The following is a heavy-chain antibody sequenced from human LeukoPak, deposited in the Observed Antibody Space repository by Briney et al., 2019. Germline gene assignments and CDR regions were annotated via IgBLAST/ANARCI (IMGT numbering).Heavy chain of an antibody. D-gene: IGHD2-21*02. J-gene: IGHJ4*02. V-gene: IGHV1-69*05. CDR1: GGTFSSYA. Sequence: SVKVSCKASGGTFSSYAISWVRQAPGQGLEWMGGIIPIFGTANYAQKFQGRVTITTDESTSTAYMELSNLRSEDTAVYYCARDRYCGGDCSDYWGQGTLVTVSS. CDR3: ARDRYCGGDCSDY. CDR2: IIPIFGTA.